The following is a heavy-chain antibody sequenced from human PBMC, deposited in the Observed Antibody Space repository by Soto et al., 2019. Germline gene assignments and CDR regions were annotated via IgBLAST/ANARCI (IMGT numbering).Heavy chain of an antibody. CDR1: GFTFTTYS. V-gene: IGHV3-48*02. D-gene: IGHD3-10*01. CDR3: ARDAGSWGY. J-gene: IGHJ4*02. Sequence: EVQLVESGGGLVQPGGTLRLSCAASGFTFTTYSMNWVRQAPGKGLEWVSYISSSSSTTYYADSVKGRFTISIDNAKNSLYLQMNSLRDEDTAVYYCARDAGSWGYWCQGTLVTFSS. CDR2: ISSSSSTT.